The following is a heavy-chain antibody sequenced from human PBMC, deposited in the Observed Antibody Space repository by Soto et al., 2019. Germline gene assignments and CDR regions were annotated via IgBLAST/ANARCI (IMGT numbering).Heavy chain of an antibody. CDR2: IGSSGST. D-gene: IGHD3-3*01. CDR3: AKGFRSLEWFSLAPFDY. Sequence: GGSLRLSCAASGFTFDTYALNWVRQAPGKGLEWASAIGSSGSTYYADSVKGRFTISRDTPKKTLYLQMNSLRVEDTAKYYCAKGFRSLEWFSLAPFDYWGQGALVTVSS. V-gene: IGHV3-23*01. J-gene: IGHJ4*02. CDR1: GFTFDTYA.